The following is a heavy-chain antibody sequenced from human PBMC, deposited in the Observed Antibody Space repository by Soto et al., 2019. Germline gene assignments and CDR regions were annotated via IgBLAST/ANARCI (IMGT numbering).Heavy chain of an antibody. D-gene: IGHD2-15*01. J-gene: IGHJ6*03. Sequence: GASVKVSCKASGYTFTSYDINWVRQATGQGLEWMGWMNPNSGNTGYAQKFQGRVTMTRNTSISTAYMELSSLRSEDTAVYYCAREDIVVAATNYYYYMDVWGQGTTVTVSS. V-gene: IGHV1-8*01. CDR1: GYTFTSYD. CDR2: MNPNSGNT. CDR3: AREDIVVAATNYYYYMDV.